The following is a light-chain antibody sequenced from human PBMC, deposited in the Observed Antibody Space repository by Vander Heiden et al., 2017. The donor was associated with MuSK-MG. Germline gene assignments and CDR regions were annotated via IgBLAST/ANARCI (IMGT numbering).Light chain of an antibody. J-gene: IGLJ1*01. V-gene: IGLV1-47*03. CDR1: SSNLGSNY. Sequence: QSVLTQPPSASGTPGQRVTISCSGSSSNLGSNYVYWYQQLPGTAPKLLIYRNNQRPSGVPDRFSGSKSGTSASLAISGLWSEDEADYYCAAWDDSLSGNYVFGTGTKVTVL. CDR2: RNN. CDR3: AAWDDSLSGNYV.